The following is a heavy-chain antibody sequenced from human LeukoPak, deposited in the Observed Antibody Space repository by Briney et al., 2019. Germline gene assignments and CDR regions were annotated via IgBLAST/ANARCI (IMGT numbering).Heavy chain of an antibody. J-gene: IGHJ4*02. CDR2: IKQDGSEK. Sequence: GGSLRLSCAASGFTFSSYWMSWVRQAPGKGLEWVANIKQDGSEKYYVDSVKGRFTISRDNAKNSLYLQMNSLRAEDTAVYYCARVGIRELLPYFDYWGQGTLVTVSS. CDR3: ARVGIRELLPYFDY. CDR1: GFTFSSYW. D-gene: IGHD1-26*01. V-gene: IGHV3-7*01.